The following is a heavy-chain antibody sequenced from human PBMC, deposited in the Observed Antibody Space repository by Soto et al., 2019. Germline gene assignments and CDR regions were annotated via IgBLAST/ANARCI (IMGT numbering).Heavy chain of an antibody. D-gene: IGHD5-18*01. CDR2: IYYSGST. J-gene: IGHJ5*02. V-gene: IGHV4-59*01. CDR3: ARVRPLGDTASNWFDP. Sequence: SLTCTVSGGSISSYYWSWIRQPPGKGLEWIGYIYYSGSTNYNPSLKSRVTISVDTSKNQFSLKLSSVTAADTAVYYCARVRPLGDTASNWFDPWGQGTLVTVSS. CDR1: GGSISSYY.